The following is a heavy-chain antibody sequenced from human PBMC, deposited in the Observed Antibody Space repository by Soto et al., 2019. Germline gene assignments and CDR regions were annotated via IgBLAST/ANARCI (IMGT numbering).Heavy chain of an antibody. CDR1: GFTFSDHG. CDR3: AKDRTIAARNYDE. Sequence: EVQLLESGGGLVQPGGSLRLSCVGSGFTFSDHGMSWVRQAPGKGLEWVSAISGSVGSTFYADSVKGRFTISRDNSKNTLYLQMNSPRDEDTAVYYCAKDRTIAARNYDEWGQGVLVTVSS. CDR2: ISGSVGST. J-gene: IGHJ4*02. V-gene: IGHV3-23*01. D-gene: IGHD6-6*01.